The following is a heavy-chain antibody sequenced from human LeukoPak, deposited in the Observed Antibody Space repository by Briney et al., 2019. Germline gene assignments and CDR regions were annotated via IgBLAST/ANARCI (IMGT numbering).Heavy chain of an antibody. V-gene: IGHV4-59*08. D-gene: IGHD2-15*01. Sequence: PSETLSLTCTVSGGSINNYYWSWIRRPPGKGLDWIAYIDYTGSTDHNPSLKSRVTISVDTSKNQFSLKLSSVTAADTAVYYCARHEGGGFYSRSFDVWGQGTLVTVSS. CDR3: ARHEGGGFYSRSFDV. CDR1: GGSINNYY. CDR2: IDYTGST. J-gene: IGHJ3*01.